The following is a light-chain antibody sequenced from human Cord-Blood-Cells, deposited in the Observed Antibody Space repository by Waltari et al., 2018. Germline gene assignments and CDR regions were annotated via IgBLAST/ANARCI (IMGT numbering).Light chain of an antibody. Sequence: EIVLTQPPDTPSLSPRERATLACRASQSVSSYLAWYQHRPGQAPRLLIYDASIRATGIPARFSGSGSGTDFTLTISSREPEDFAVYCCQQRSNWPPLTFGGGTKVEIK. CDR2: DAS. V-gene: IGKV3-11*01. CDR3: QQRSNWPPLT. CDR1: QSVSSY. J-gene: IGKJ4*01.